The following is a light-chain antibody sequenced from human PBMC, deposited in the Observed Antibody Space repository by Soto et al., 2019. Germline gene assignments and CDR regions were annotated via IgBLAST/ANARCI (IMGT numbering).Light chain of an antibody. J-gene: IGKJ2*01. CDR2: LGS. CDR1: QSLLHSNGYNY. Sequence: DIVMTQSPLSLPVTPGEPASISCRSSQSLLHSNGYNYLDWYLQKPGQSPQLLIDLGSNRASGVPDRFSGSGSGTDFTLKITRVEAEDVGVYYYCMQALQTPLTFGQGTKLEMK. V-gene: IGKV2-28*01. CDR3: MQALQTPLT.